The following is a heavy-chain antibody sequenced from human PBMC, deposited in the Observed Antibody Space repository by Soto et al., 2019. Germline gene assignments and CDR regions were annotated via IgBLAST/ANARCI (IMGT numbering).Heavy chain of an antibody. CDR2: IYPGDSDT. J-gene: IGHJ6*02. CDR3: ARHKTYYDFWSGYYTHYYYGMDV. Sequence: EVQLVQSGAEVKKPGESLKISCKGSGYSFTSYWIGWVRQMPGKGLEWMGIIYPGDSDTRYSPSFQGQVTISADKSISTAYPQWSSLKASDTAMYYCARHKTYYDFWSGYYTHYYYGMDVWGQGTTVTVSS. V-gene: IGHV5-51*01. CDR1: GYSFTSYW. D-gene: IGHD3-3*01.